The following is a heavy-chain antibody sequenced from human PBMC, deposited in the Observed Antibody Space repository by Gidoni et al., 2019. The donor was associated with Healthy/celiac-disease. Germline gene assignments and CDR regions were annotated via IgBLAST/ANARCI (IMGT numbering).Heavy chain of an antibody. J-gene: IGHJ5*02. V-gene: IGHV4-34*01. CDR3: ARGSRQQRQRKNWFDP. Sequence: QVQLQQWGAVLLKPSETLSLTCAVYGGSFSGYYWSWIRQPPGKGLEWIGEINHSGSTNYNPSLKSRVTISVDTSKNQFSLKLSSVTAADTAVYYCARGSRQQRQRKNWFDPWGQGTLVTVSS. CDR1: GGSFSGYY. D-gene: IGHD6-25*01. CDR2: INHSGST.